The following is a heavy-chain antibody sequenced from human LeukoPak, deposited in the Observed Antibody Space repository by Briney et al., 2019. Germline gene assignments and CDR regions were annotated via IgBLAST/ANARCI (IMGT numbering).Heavy chain of an antibody. CDR2: VAGAGDT. D-gene: IGHD3-10*01. V-gene: IGHV3-13*01. CDR1: GFTFSSYD. J-gene: IGHJ5*02. CDR3: ARGGIRGVTWNWLDP. Sequence: GGSLRLSCAASGFTFSSYDMHWLRQATGRGLEWVSGVAGAGDTYYADSVKGRFTISRENGKNSLYLQMNSLRAGDTAVYYCARGGIRGVTWNWLDPWGQGTLVTVSS.